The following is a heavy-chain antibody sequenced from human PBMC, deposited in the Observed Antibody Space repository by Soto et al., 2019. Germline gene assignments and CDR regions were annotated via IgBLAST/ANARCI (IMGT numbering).Heavy chain of an antibody. CDR3: ARGFGWLDD. CDR2: ISSNGGST. V-gene: IGHV3-64*01. Sequence: GGSLRLSCAASGFTVSSNYMTWVRQAPGKGLEYVSAISSNGGSTYYANSVKGRFTISRENSKNTLYLQMGSLRAEDMAVYYSARGFGWLDDWGQGTLVTVSS. J-gene: IGHJ5*02. D-gene: IGHD3-10*01. CDR1: GFTVSSNY.